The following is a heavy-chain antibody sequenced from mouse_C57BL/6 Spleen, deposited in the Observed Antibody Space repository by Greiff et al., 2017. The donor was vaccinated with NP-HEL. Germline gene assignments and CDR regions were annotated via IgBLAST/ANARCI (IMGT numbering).Heavy chain of an antibody. V-gene: IGHV1-55*01. D-gene: IGHD2-4*01. Sequence: QVQLQQPGAELVKPGASVKMSCKASGYTFTSYWITWVKQRPGQGLEWIGDIYPGSGSTNYNEKFKSKATLTVDTSSSTAYMQLSSLTSEDSAVYYCASLYDYDGGFAYWGQGTLVTVSA. J-gene: IGHJ3*01. CDR1: GYTFTSYW. CDR3: ASLYDYDGGFAY. CDR2: IYPGSGST.